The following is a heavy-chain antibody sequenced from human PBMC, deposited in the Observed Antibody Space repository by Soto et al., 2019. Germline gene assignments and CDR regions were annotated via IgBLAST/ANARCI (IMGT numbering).Heavy chain of an antibody. V-gene: IGHV3-23*01. CDR2: ISGSGGSP. Sequence: PGGSLRLSCAASGFSFSTYTMSWVRRAPGKGLEWVSAISGSGGSPSYADSVQGRFTISRDNPKKTLYLQMNSLAAEDTAVYYCAKARCTPSNSYVPDYWGQGTLVTVSS. CDR1: GFSFSTYT. D-gene: IGHD4-4*01. J-gene: IGHJ4*02. CDR3: AKARCTPSNSYVPDY.